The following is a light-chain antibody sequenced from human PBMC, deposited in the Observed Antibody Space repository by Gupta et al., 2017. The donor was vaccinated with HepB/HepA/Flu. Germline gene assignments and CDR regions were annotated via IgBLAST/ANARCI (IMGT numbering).Light chain of an antibody. CDR2: RNN. J-gene: IGLJ2*01. V-gene: IGLV1-47*01. CDR1: SSNIGSNY. Sequence: QSVLTQPPSASGNPGQRVTISCSGSSSNIGSNYVYWYQQLPGTAPKLLIYRNNQRPSGVPDRFSGSKSGTSASLASSGLRSEDEADYYCAAWDDILSGVVFGGGTKLTVL. CDR3: AAWDDILSGVV.